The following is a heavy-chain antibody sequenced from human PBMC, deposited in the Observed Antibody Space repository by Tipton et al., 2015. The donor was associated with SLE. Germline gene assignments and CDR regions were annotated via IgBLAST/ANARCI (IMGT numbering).Heavy chain of an antibody. D-gene: IGHD6-19*01. J-gene: IGHJ3*02. CDR3: ARDIAVAGEGAFYN. Sequence: QLVQSGAEVKKPGASVKVSCKASGYTFTSYDINWVRQATGQGLEWMGWMNPNSGNTGYAQKFQGRVTMTRNTSISTAYMELSSLISDDTAVYYFARDIAVAGEGAFYNWGPGTMLTVSS. CDR1: GYTFTSYD. CDR2: MNPNSGNT. V-gene: IGHV1-8*01.